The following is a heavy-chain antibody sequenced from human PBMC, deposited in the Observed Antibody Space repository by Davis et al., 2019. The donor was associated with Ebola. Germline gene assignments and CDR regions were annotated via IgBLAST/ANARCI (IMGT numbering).Heavy chain of an antibody. D-gene: IGHD1-14*01. CDR2: ISSSGDST. CDR1: GFTFSSYA. J-gene: IGHJ4*02. V-gene: IGHV3-23*01. Sequence: GESLKTSCAASGFTFSSYAMSWVRQAPGKGLEWVSAISSSGDSTYYADSVKGRFTISRDNSKNTLYLQMNSLRAEDTAVYYCAKGGGLRNSFDYWGQGTLVTVSS. CDR3: AKGGGLRNSFDY.